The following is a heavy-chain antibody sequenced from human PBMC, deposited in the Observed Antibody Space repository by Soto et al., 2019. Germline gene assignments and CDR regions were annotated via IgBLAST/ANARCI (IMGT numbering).Heavy chain of an antibody. Sequence: GESLKISCKGSGYSFTSYWIGWVRQMPGKGLEWMGIIYPGDSDTRYSPSLQGQVTISADKSISTAYLQWSSLKASDTAMYYCARWAAAGTNYYYGMDVWGQGTTVTVSS. CDR3: ARWAAAGTNYYYGMDV. CDR1: GYSFTSYW. D-gene: IGHD6-13*01. CDR2: IYPGDSDT. J-gene: IGHJ6*02. V-gene: IGHV5-51*01.